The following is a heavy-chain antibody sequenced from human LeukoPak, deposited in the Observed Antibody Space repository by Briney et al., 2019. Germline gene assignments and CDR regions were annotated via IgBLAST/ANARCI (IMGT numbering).Heavy chain of an antibody. CDR2: IYYSGST. V-gene: IGHV4-38-2*01. CDR3: AGYSSSWYRRDY. CDR1: GYSISSGYY. Sequence: SETLSLTCAVSGYSISSGYYWGWIRQPPGKGLEWIGYIYYSGSTNYNPSLKSRVTISVDTSKNQFSLKLSSVTAADTAVYYCAGYSSSWYRRDYWGQGTLVTVSS. D-gene: IGHD6-13*01. J-gene: IGHJ4*02.